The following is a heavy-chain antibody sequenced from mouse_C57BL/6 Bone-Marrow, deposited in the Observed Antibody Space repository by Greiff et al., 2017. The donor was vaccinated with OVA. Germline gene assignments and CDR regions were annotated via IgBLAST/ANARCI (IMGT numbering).Heavy chain of an antibody. V-gene: IGHV1-62-2*01. Sequence: VQLQQSGAELVKPGASVKLSCKASGYTFTEYNIHWVKQRSGQGLEWIGWFYPGSGSIKYNEKFKDKATLTADKSSSTVYMLLSILTSVVSAVYFCASHHEAYEAWFAFWGQGTLVTVSA. CDR1: GYTFTEYN. J-gene: IGHJ3*01. CDR2: FYPGSGSI. D-gene: IGHD1-1*01. CDR3: ASHHEAYEAWFAF.